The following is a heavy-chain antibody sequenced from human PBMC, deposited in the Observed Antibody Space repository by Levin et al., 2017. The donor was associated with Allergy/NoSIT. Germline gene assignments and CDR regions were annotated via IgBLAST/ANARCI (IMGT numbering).Heavy chain of an antibody. D-gene: IGHD3-10*01. CDR2: IWYDGSNK. V-gene: IGHV3-33*01. CDR1: GFTFSSYG. CDR3: ARDPGGAYYYGSGSSRDRHFNWFDP. Sequence: GGSLRLSCAASGFTFSSYGMHWVRQAPGKGLEWVAVIWYDGSNKYYADSVKGRFTISRDNSKNTLYLQMNSLRAEDTAVYYCARDPGGAYYYGSGSSRDRHFNWFDPWGQGTLVTVSS. J-gene: IGHJ5*02.